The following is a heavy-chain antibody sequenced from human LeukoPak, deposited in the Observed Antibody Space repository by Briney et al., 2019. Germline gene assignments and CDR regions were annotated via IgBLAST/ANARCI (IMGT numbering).Heavy chain of an antibody. J-gene: IGHJ4*02. CDR1: GFTFSSYA. CDR2: ISGSGGST. CDR3: AKGEQWLPFDY. Sequence: GGSLRLSCAASGFTFSSYAMSWVRQAPGKGREWVSAISGSGGSTYYADSVKGRFTLSRDNSKNTLYLQMNSLRAEDTAVYYCAKGEQWLPFDYWGQGTLVTVSS. V-gene: IGHV3-23*01. D-gene: IGHD6-19*01.